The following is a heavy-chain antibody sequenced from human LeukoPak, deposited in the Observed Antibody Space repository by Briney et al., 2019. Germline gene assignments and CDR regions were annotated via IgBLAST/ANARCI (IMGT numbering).Heavy chain of an antibody. J-gene: IGHJ4*02. D-gene: IGHD6-19*01. CDR1: GFTFDDYA. Sequence: PGGSLRLSCAASGFTFDDYAMHWVRQAPGKGLEWVSGISWNNGGIAYADSVRGRFTISRDNAKNSLYLQMNGLRPEDTALYYCAKGYLIVVADNFDYWGQGTLVTVSS. CDR2: ISWNNGGI. CDR3: AKGYLIVVADNFDY. V-gene: IGHV3-9*01.